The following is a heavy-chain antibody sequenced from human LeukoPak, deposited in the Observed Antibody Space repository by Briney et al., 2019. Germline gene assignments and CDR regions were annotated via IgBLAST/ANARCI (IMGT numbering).Heavy chain of an antibody. J-gene: IGHJ4*02. Sequence: PGRSLRLSCAASGFTFSSYGMHWVRQAPGKGLEWGAVIWYDGSNKYYADSVKGRFTISRDNSKNTLYLQMNSLRAEDTAVYYCAKEDRIVGATLFDYWGQGTLVTVSS. CDR1: GFTFSSYG. CDR2: IWYDGSNK. D-gene: IGHD1-26*01. V-gene: IGHV3-33*06. CDR3: AKEDRIVGATLFDY.